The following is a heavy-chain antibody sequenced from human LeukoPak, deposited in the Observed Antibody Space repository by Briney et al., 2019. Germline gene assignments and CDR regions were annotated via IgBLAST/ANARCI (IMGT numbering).Heavy chain of an antibody. CDR3: VKSNSRYQPWTLDI. CDR1: SGSFRTYY. D-gene: IGHD2-2*01. V-gene: IGHV4-59*01. Sequence: PSETLSLTCTVSSGSFRTYYWSWIRQPPGKGLEWIGYIFYNEGTSYNPSLKSRVTISVDTSNNQLSLKVNSVTAADTAMYYRVKSNSRYQPWTLDIWGRGTMVTVSS. J-gene: IGHJ3*02. CDR2: IFYNEGT.